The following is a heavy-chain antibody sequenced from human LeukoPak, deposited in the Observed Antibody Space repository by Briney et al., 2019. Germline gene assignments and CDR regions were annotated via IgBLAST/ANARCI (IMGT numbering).Heavy chain of an antibody. J-gene: IGHJ6*02. Sequence: ASVKVSCKASGYTFTGYYMHWVRQAPGQGLEWMGWINPNSGGTNYAQKFQGRATMTRDTSISTAYMELSRLRSDDTAVYYCARDRRETLYCSGGSCYYYYGMDVWGQGTTVTVSS. V-gene: IGHV1-2*02. CDR2: INPNSGGT. CDR1: GYTFTGYY. D-gene: IGHD2-15*01. CDR3: ARDRRETLYCSGGSCYYYYGMDV.